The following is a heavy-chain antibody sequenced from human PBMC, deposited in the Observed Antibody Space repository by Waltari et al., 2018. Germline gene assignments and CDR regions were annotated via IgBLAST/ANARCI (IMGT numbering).Heavy chain of an antibody. D-gene: IGHD3-10*01. V-gene: IGHV3-9*01. J-gene: IGHJ6*02. Sequence: RLVASGRCLVQLGWSLRLSCSFSVFSFDDFAIHWVRQIPEKGLEWVSGISWNSDMIGYADSVKGRFTISRDNAKNSLYLQMNSLRPEDTALYYCAKDISFGHFYYGLHVWGQGTTVSVSS. CDR3: AKDISFGHFYYGLHV. CDR2: ISWNSDMI. CDR1: VFSFDDFA.